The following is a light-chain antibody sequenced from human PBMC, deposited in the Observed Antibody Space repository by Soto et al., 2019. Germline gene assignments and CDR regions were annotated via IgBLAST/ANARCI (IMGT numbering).Light chain of an antibody. J-gene: IGKJ1*01. CDR2: DAS. V-gene: IGKV1-5*01. CDR3: QQYNSYLPT. CDR1: QSISSW. Sequence: DIQMTQSPSTLSASVGDRVTITCRASQSISSWLAWYQQKPGKAPKLLIYDASSLESGVPSRFSGSGSGTEFTLTISSLQPDDFATYYCQQYNSYLPTFGQGTKVEIK.